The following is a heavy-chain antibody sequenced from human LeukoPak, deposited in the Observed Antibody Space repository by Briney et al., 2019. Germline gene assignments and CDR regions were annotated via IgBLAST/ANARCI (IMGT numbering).Heavy chain of an antibody. V-gene: IGHV1-2*04. CDR3: ARGPPTSSNWFDP. CDR2: INPNSGGT. J-gene: IGHJ5*02. Sequence: ASVKVSCKASGYTFTGYYMHWVRQAPGQGLEWMGWINPNSGGTNYAQKFQGWVTMTRDTSISTAYMELSRLRSDDTAVYYCARGPPTSSNWFDPWGQGTLVTVSS. CDR1: GYTFTGYY.